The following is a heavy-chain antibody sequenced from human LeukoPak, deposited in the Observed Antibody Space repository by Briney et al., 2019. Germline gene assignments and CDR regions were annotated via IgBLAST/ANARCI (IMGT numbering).Heavy chain of an antibody. CDR3: AKDPGEGDY. V-gene: IGHV3-23*01. Sequence: PGGSLRLSCAASGFTFSSYSMNWVRQAPGKGLEWVSAISGSGGATYYADSVKGRFTISRDNSKNTLYLQMNSLRAEDTAVYYCAKDPGEGDYWGQGTLVTVSS. D-gene: IGHD2-21*01. J-gene: IGHJ4*02. CDR2: ISGSGGAT. CDR1: GFTFSSYS.